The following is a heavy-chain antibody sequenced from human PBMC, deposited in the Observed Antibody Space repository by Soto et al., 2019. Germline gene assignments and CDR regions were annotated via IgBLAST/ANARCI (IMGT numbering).Heavy chain of an antibody. Sequence: QVQLQESGPGLVKPSQTLSLTCTVSGGSISSGNYYWSWIRQHPGKGLEWIGYIFYSGSTCYNPSLKSRVTISVDTSKNQFSLKLSSVTAADTAVYYCARGGSGDIVVVAAIDYWGQGTLVTVSS. J-gene: IGHJ4*02. V-gene: IGHV4-31*03. CDR2: IFYSGST. CDR3: ARGGSGDIVVVAAIDY. D-gene: IGHD2-15*01. CDR1: GGSISSGNYY.